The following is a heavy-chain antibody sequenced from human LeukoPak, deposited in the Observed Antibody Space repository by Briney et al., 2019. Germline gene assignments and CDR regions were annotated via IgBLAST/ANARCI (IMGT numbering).Heavy chain of an antibody. V-gene: IGHV4-34*01. Sequence: SETLSLTCAVYGGSFSGYYWSWIRQPPGKGLEWIGEINHSGSTNYNPSLKSRVTISVDTSKNQFSLKLSSVTAADTAVYYCARVGVIVATNYYYYGMDVWGQGTTVTVSS. J-gene: IGHJ6*02. D-gene: IGHD5-12*01. CDR2: INHSGST. CDR1: GGSFSGYY. CDR3: ARVGVIVATNYYYYGMDV.